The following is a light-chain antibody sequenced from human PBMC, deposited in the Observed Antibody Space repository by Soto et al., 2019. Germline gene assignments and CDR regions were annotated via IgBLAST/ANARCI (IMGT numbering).Light chain of an antibody. Sequence: QSALTQPPSASGSPGQSVTISCTGTSSDVGGYNYVSWYQQHPGKAPKLMTYEVSKRPAGVPVRFSGSKSGNTASLTVSGLQVEDEADYYCSSYAGSSNWVFGEGTKLTVL. CDR3: SSYAGSSNWV. CDR2: EVS. V-gene: IGLV2-8*01. J-gene: IGLJ3*02. CDR1: SSDVGGYNY.